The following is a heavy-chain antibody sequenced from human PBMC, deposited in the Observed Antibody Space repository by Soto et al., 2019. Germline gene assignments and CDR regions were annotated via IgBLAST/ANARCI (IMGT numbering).Heavy chain of an antibody. D-gene: IGHD4-17*01. CDR2: ISVYNGDT. CDR1: GYTFNSFG. J-gene: IGHJ3*01. Sequence: ASVKVSCKASGYTFNSFGISWVRQAPGQGPEWMGWISVYNGDTKYIQNFQSRLTLTTDTATSTAYMELRSLRSDDTAVYYCARDPMTTVASTGAFDVWGQGTLVTVSS. V-gene: IGHV1-18*01. CDR3: ARDPMTTVASTGAFDV.